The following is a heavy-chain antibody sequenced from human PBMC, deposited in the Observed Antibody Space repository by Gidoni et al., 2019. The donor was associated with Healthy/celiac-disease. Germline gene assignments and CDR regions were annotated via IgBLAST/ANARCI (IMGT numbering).Heavy chain of an antibody. V-gene: IGHV3-23*01. CDR3: AKGEIVVVPAALECDY. J-gene: IGHJ4*02. Sequence: EVQLLESGGGLVQPGGSLRLSCAASGFTFRSYALGWVRQAPGKGLGWVSAISGSGGSTYYADSVKGRFTISRDNSKNTLYLQMNSLRAEDTAVYYCAKGEIVVVPAALECDYWGQGTLVTVSS. CDR1: GFTFRSYA. CDR2: ISGSGGST. D-gene: IGHD2-2*01.